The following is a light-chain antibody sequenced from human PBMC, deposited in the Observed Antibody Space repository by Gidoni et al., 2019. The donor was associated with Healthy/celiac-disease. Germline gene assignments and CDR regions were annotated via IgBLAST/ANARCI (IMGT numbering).Light chain of an antibody. V-gene: IGKV1-5*03. CDR3: QQYNSYVT. J-gene: IGKJ5*01. CDR2: KAS. Sequence: DIQMTQSPSTLSASVGDRVTITCRASQSISSWLAWYQQKPGKAPKVLIYKASSLESGVPSRFSVSGSGTEFTLTISSLQPDDFATYYCQQYNSYVTFGQGTRLEIK. CDR1: QSISSW.